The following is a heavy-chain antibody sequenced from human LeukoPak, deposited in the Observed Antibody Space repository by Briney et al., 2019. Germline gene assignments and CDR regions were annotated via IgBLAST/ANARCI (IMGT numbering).Heavy chain of an antibody. D-gene: IGHD1-26*01. V-gene: IGHV1-2*04. J-gene: IGHJ3*02. Sequence: ASVKVSCKASGYTFTGYYMHWVRQAPGQGLEWMGWINPNSGGTNYAQKFQGWVTMTRDTSISTAYMELSRLRSDDTAVYYCARANSLGWELLRAKDDAFDIWGQGTMVTVSS. CDR2: INPNSGGT. CDR1: GYTFTGYY. CDR3: ARANSLGWELLRAKDDAFDI.